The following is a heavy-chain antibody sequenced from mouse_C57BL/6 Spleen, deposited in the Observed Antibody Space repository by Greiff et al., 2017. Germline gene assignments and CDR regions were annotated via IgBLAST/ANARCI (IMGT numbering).Heavy chain of an antibody. CDR1: GFTFSSYA. D-gene: IGHD1-1*01. CDR2: ISDGGSYT. Sequence: VQLQQSGGGLVKPGGSLKLSCAASGFTFSSYAMSWVRQTPEKRLEWVATISDGGSYTYYPDNVKGRFTISRDNAKNNLYLQMSHLKSEDTAMYYCASDYGSSDYAMDYWGQGTSVTVSS. CDR3: ASDYGSSDYAMDY. J-gene: IGHJ4*01. V-gene: IGHV5-4*01.